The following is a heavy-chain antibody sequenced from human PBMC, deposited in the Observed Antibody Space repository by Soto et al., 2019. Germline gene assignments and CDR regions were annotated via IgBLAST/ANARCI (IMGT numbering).Heavy chain of an antibody. V-gene: IGHV3-7*01. D-gene: IGHD6-13*01. CDR1: GFTFSSYW. CDR2: IKQDGSEK. J-gene: IGHJ3*01. Sequence: EVQVVESGGGLVQPGGSLRLSCAASGFTFSSYWMSWVRQAPGKGLEWVANIKQDGSEKYYVDSVKGRFTVSRDNGENSLYLQMNSLRAEDTAVYYCARDGYPVKGFAFDVWGQGRMDTVSS. CDR3: ARDGYPVKGFAFDV.